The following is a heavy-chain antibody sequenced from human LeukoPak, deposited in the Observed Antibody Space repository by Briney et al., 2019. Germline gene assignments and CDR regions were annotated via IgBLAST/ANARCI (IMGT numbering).Heavy chain of an antibody. Sequence: PSETLSLTCVVSGSSISSDYYWGWIRQPPGKGLEWIVSVYHGGNTYYNPSLKSRVSMSLDTSKNQFSLKLTSVTAADTAVYYCARHLNSIFGVVTPDYWGQGTLVTVSS. CDR3: ARHLNSIFGVVTPDY. CDR1: GSSISSDYY. J-gene: IGHJ4*02. V-gene: IGHV4-38-2*01. D-gene: IGHD3-3*01. CDR2: VYHGGNT.